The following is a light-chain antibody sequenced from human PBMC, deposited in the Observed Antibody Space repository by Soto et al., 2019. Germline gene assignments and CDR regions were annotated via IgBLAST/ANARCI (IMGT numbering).Light chain of an antibody. CDR2: DNN. CDR3: GTWDSSLVV. J-gene: IGLJ2*01. Sequence: QSVLTQPPSVSAASGQKVTISCSGSSSNIGNNYVSWYQQLPGTAPKLLIYDNNKRPSGIPDRFSGSKSGTSATLGITGLQTGDEADYYCGTWDSSLVVFGGGTKLTVL. V-gene: IGLV1-51*01. CDR1: SSNIGNNY.